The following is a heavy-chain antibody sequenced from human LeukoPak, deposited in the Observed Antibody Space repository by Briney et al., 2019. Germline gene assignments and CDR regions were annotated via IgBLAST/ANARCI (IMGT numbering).Heavy chain of an antibody. V-gene: IGHV3-23*01. CDR1: GFTFSSNA. CDR3: AKERITMIVVVITRRGDAFDI. J-gene: IGHJ3*02. D-gene: IGHD3-22*01. CDR2: ISGSGGST. Sequence: GGALRLSCAASGFTFSSNAMSWVRQAPGKGLEWVSAISGSGGSTYYADSVKGRFTISRDNSKNTLYLQMNSLRAEDTAVYYCAKERITMIVVVITRRGDAFDIWGQGTMVTVSS.